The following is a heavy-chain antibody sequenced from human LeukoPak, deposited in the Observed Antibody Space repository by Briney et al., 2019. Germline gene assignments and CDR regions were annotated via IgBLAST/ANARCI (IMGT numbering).Heavy chain of an antibody. CDR3: AKDRHGYYDSSGFWFDP. D-gene: IGHD3-22*01. V-gene: IGHV3-23*01. J-gene: IGHJ5*02. CDR1: GFTFSSYA. CDR2: ISGSGGST. Sequence: GGSLRLSCAASGFTFSSYAMSWVRQAPGKGLEWVSAISGSGGSTYYADSVKGRFTISRDNSKNTLYLLMNSLRAEDTAVYYCAKDRHGYYDSSGFWFDPWGQGTLVTVSS.